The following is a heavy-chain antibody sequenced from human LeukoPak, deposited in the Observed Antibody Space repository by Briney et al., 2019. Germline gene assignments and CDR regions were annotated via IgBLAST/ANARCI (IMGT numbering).Heavy chain of an antibody. CDR2: ISSSSTI. V-gene: IGHV3-48*01. D-gene: IGHD3-3*01. CDR3: ARVQVYGPTRFLGPFGY. Sequence: PGGSLRLSCAASGFTFSSYSMNWVRQAPGKGLEWVSYISSSSTIYYADSVKGRFTISRDNAKNSLYLQMNSLRAEDTAVYYCARVQVYGPTRFLGPFGYWGQGTLVTVSS. CDR1: GFTFSSYS. J-gene: IGHJ4*02.